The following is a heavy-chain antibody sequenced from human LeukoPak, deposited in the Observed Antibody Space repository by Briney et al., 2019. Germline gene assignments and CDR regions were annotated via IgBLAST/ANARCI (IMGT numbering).Heavy chain of an antibody. CDR2: IIPIFGTA. D-gene: IGHD6-19*01. J-gene: IGHJ4*02. Sequence: SVEVSCKACGGTFSSYAISWVRQAPGQGLEWMGRIIPIFGTANYAQKFQGRVTITTDESTSTAYMELSSLRSEDTAVYYCARDAIAVAGTVQNLFDCWGQGTLVTVSS. CDR1: GGTFSSYA. V-gene: IGHV1-69*05. CDR3: ARDAIAVAGTVQNLFDC.